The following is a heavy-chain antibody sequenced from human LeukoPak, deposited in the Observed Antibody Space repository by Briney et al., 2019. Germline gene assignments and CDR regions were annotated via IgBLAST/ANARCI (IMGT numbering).Heavy chain of an antibody. J-gene: IGHJ4*02. CDR2: IYDSGST. V-gene: IGHV4-39*07. CDR3: ARTAMGDYVRFPNDY. Sequence: PSETLSLTCTVSGGSTSSSSDYWGWIRQPPGKGLEGIVSIYDSGSTYYNPSLKSRVTISVDTSKNQFYLKLSPVTDADTAVYYCARTAMGDYVRFPNDYWGQGTLVTVST. CDR1: GGSTSSSSDY. D-gene: IGHD4-17*01.